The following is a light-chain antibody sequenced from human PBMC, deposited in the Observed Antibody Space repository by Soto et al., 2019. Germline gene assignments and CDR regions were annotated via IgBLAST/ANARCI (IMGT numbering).Light chain of an antibody. CDR2: LGS. CDR3: MQALQTPRA. J-gene: IGKJ3*01. CDR1: QSLLHSNGYNY. Sequence: DLVMTQSPLSLPVTPGEPASISCRSSQSLLHSNGYNYLDWYLQKPGQSPQLLIYLGSNWASGVPDRFSGSGSGTGFTLKISRVEAEDVGVYYCMQALQTPRAFGPGTKVDIK. V-gene: IGKV2-28*01.